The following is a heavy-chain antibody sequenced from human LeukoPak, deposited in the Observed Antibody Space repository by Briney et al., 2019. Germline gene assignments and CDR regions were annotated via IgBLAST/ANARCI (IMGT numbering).Heavy chain of an antibody. CDR3: AREVSEGFDF. V-gene: IGHV3-21*01. J-gene: IGHJ4*02. D-gene: IGHD3-22*01. CDR1: GFTFSGYS. Sequence: GALRLSCKASGFTFSGYSMNWIRQAPGKGLEWVSSFGTRSTSIYHAGSVKGRFAISRDNAKNSLYLQMNSLRAEDTALYYCAREVSEGFDFWGQGTLVTVSS. CDR2: FGTRSTSI.